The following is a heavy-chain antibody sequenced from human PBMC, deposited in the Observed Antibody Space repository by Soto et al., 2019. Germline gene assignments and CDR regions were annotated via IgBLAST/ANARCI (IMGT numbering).Heavy chain of an antibody. CDR3: ARSQPIRYCSGGSCYSYEY. V-gene: IGHV1-69*02. CDR1: GGTFSSYT. Sequence: QVQLVQSGAEVKKPGSSVKVSCKASGGTFSSYTISWVRQAPGQGLEWMGRIIPILGIANYAQKFQGRVTSTADKSTSPAYKELNSLRSEDKAVYYCARSQPIRYCSGGSCYSYEYWGQGTLVTVSS. J-gene: IGHJ4*02. D-gene: IGHD2-15*01. CDR2: IIPILGIA.